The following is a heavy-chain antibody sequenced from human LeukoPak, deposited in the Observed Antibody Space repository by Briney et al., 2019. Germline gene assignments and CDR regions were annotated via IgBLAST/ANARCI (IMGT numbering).Heavy chain of an antibody. Sequence: ASVKVSCKASGYTFTGYYMHWVRQAPGQGLEWMGWISAYNGNTNYAQKLQGRVTMTTDTSTSTAYMELRSLRSDDTAVYYCAREYSSGWDYYYYGMDVWGQGTTVTVSS. J-gene: IGHJ6*02. CDR3: AREYSSGWDYYYYGMDV. CDR1: GYTFTGYY. V-gene: IGHV1-18*04. CDR2: ISAYNGNT. D-gene: IGHD6-19*01.